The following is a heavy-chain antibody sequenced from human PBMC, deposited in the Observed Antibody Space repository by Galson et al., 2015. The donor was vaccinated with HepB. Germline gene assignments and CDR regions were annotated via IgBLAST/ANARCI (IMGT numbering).Heavy chain of an antibody. J-gene: IGHJ6*02. CDR1: GDSVSSNSAA. CDR2: TYYRSKWYN. Sequence: CAISGDSVSSNSAAWNWIRQSPSRGLEWLGRTYYRSKWYNDYAVSVKSRITINPDTSKNQFSLQLNSVTPEDTAVYYCARDARYNWNDFNYYYGMDVWGQGTTVTVSS. V-gene: IGHV6-1*01. D-gene: IGHD1-1*01. CDR3: ARDARYNWNDFNYYYGMDV.